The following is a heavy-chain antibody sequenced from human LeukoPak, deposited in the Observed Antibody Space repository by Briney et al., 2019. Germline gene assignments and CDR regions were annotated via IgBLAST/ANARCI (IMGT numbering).Heavy chain of an antibody. V-gene: IGHV1-2*06. J-gene: IGHJ6*03. CDR1: GYTFTDYF. CDR2: INPNSGGT. Sequence: ASVKVSCKASGYTFTDYFLHWVRQAPGQGLEWMGRINPNSGGTNYAQKFQGRVTMTRDTSINTAYMELSRLRSDDTALYYCAGGGLPHFYYYMDVWGKGTTVTVSS. D-gene: IGHD4-11*01. CDR3: AGGGLPHFYYYMDV.